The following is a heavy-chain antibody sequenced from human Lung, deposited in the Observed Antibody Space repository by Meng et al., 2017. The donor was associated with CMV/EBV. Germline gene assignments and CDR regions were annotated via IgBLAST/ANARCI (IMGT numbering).Heavy chain of an antibody. D-gene: IGHD2-2*01. CDR1: GFTFNTYW. J-gene: IGHJ4*02. CDR2: IKQDGSEE. CDR3: ARDPRVKSYVVVPAASDD. Sequence: SCVASGFTFNTYWMSWVRQAPGKGLEWVANIKQDGSEEYYVGSVKGRFTISRDNAKNSLYLQMNSLRAEDTAVYYCARDPRVKSYVVVPAASDDXGQGXMVTVSS. V-gene: IGHV3-7*01.